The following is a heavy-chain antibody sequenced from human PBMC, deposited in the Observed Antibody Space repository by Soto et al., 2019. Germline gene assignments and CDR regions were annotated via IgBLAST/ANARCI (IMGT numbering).Heavy chain of an antibody. CDR1: GDSFNDYY. CDR3: ARESGGATATLDYYYFYMDV. V-gene: IGHV1-2*04. D-gene: IGHD5-12*01. CDR2: INPNGGVT. Sequence: QVQLVQSGAEVRKPGASVTVSCSSSGDSFNDYYIHWVRQAPGQGFEWMGWINPNGGVTKYAQKFQGWVSMTRDTSIRTVYMQLSRLRSDDTAVYCCARESGGATATLDYYYFYMDVWGTGTTVTVSS. J-gene: IGHJ6*03.